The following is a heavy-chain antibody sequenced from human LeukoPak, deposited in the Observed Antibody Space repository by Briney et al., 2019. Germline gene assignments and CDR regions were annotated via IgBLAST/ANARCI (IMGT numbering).Heavy chain of an antibody. CDR1: GFTFSSYA. CDR3: ASGILTGYFDY. CDR2: IYSGGST. J-gene: IGHJ4*02. V-gene: IGHV3-53*01. D-gene: IGHD3-9*01. Sequence: PGGSLRLSCVVSGFTFSSYAMSWVRQAPGKGLEWVSVIYSGGSTYYADSVKGRFTISRDNSKNTLYLQMNSLRAEDTAVYYCASGILTGYFDYWGQGTLVTVSS.